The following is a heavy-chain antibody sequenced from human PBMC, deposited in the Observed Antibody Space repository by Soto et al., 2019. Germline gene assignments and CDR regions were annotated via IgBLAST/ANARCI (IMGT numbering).Heavy chain of an antibody. D-gene: IGHD4-4*01. J-gene: IGHJ4*02. CDR1: GGTFSSYA. CDR2: IIPIFGTA. V-gene: IGHV1-69*13. Sequence: ASVKVSCKASGGTFSSYAISWVRQAPGQGLEWMGGIIPIFGTANYAQKFQGRVTITADESTSTAYMELSSPRSEDTAVYYCARDLTTVTESEFDYWGQGTLVTVSS. CDR3: ARDLTTVTESEFDY.